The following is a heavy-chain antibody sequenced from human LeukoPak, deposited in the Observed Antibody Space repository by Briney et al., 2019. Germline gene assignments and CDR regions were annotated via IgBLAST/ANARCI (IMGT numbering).Heavy chain of an antibody. Sequence: PGGSLGLSCAASGFTFNDYAMHWVRQAPGKGLEWVTLISGDGDSAYYADSVKGRFTISRDNSKNSLYLQMNSLRTEDTALYYCAKDSLEAAGNFDYWGQGTLVTVSS. V-gene: IGHV3-43*02. CDR2: ISGDGDSA. CDR3: AKDSLEAAGNFDY. D-gene: IGHD6-13*01. J-gene: IGHJ4*02. CDR1: GFTFNDYA.